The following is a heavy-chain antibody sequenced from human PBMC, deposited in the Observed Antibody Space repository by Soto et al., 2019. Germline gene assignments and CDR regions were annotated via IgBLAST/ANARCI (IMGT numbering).Heavy chain of an antibody. CDR3: ARKVAADGTFREDVFDI. CDR1: GGTFSNHA. CDR2: IIPIFTTT. D-gene: IGHD6-13*01. V-gene: IGHV1-69*12. J-gene: IGHJ3*02. Sequence: QVHLVQSGAEVKKPGSSVKVSCKASGGTFSNHAINWVRQAPGQGLEWMGRIIPIFTTTNYAQKFQGRVTITADESTITAYMELSSLKHDDTAVYYCARKVAADGTFREDVFDIWGQGTLVTVSS.